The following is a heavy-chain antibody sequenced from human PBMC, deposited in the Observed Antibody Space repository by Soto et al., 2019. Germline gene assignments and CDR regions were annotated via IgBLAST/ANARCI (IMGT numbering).Heavy chain of an antibody. D-gene: IGHD2-21*02. J-gene: IGHJ4*02. CDR3: ARASDKGTVDY. Sequence: GGSLRLSCAASGFTFSRHWMHWVRQAPGKGLVWVARIDKYGSKKYYVDSVRGRFTISRDNAKDSLYLQMDSLRAEDTAVYYCARASDKGTVDYWGQGTLVTVPQ. CDR1: GFTFSRHW. CDR2: IDKYGSKK. V-gene: IGHV3-7*03.